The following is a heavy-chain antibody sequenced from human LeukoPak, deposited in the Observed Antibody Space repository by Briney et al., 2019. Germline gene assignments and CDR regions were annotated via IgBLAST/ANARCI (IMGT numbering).Heavy chain of an antibody. Sequence: SETLSLTCTVSGDSISNKIYYWGWIRQPPGKGLERIGSLSSSGSVYYNPSLKNRVSVSIDMSKNQFSLRLTSVIAADTSVYYCARHAVVDAYPRYFQHWGQGTLITVSS. CDR1: GDSISNKIYY. V-gene: IGHV4-39*01. CDR3: ARHAVVDAYPRYFQH. CDR2: LSSSGSV. D-gene: IGHD5-24*01. J-gene: IGHJ1*01.